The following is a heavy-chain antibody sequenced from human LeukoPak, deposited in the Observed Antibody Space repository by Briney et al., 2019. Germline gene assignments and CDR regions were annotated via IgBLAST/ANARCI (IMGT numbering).Heavy chain of an antibody. J-gene: IGHJ5*02. CDR1: GGSITDYF. CDR2: INHSGSS. D-gene: IGHD3-10*01. V-gene: IGHV4-34*01. Sequence: XETLSLTCALSGGSITDYFYNWVRQPPGKGLEWIGEINHSGSSTYNPSLKSRVIISVATSKNQFSLNLSSVTAADTAVYYCARVLGSGSYRSPSRAYNWFDPWGQGTLVTVSS. CDR3: ARVLGSGSYRSPSRAYNWFDP.